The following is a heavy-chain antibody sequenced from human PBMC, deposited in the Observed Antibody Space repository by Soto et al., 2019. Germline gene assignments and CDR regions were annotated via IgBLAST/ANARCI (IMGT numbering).Heavy chain of an antibody. J-gene: IGHJ5*02. CDR2: IYYSGST. CDR3: ARAWGAWDWFDP. V-gene: IGHV4-59*01. D-gene: IGHD7-27*01. CDR1: GGSISSYY. Sequence: QVQLQESGPGLVKPSETLSLTCTVSGGSISSYYWSWIRQPPGKGLEWIGYIYYSGSTNYNPSLKSRVTISVDTSKNQFSLKLSSVTAADTAVYYCARAWGAWDWFDPWGQGTLVTVSS.